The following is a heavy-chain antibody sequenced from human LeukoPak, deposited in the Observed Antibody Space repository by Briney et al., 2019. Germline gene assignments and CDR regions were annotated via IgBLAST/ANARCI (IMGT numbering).Heavy chain of an antibody. CDR2: IKQDRGEK. Sequence: PGGSLRLSCAASGFTFSYYWMNWVRQPPGKGLEWVANIKQDRGEKYYVDSVKGRFTISRDNARSSVYLQMNSLRAEDTAVYYCAKDDESGPFDYWGQGTLVTVSS. J-gene: IGHJ4*02. D-gene: IGHD1-26*01. CDR3: AKDDESGPFDY. V-gene: IGHV3-7*01. CDR1: GFTFSYYW.